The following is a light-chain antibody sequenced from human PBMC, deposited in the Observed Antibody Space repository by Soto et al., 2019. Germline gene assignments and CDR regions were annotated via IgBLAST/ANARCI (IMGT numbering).Light chain of an antibody. J-gene: IGLJ2*01. CDR1: SSDVGRYNL. CDR2: EVS. CDR3: CSYAGSTTYVV. V-gene: IGLV2-23*02. Sequence: QSVLTQPASVSGSPGQSITISCTGTSSDVGRYNLVSWYQQHPGKAPKLIIYEVSKWPSGVSNRFSGSKSGNTAALTISGLQAEDEADYYCCSYAGSTTYVVFGGGTKLTVL.